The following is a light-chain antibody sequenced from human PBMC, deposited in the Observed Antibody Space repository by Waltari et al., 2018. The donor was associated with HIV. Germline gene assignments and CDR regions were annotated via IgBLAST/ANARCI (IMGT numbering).Light chain of an antibody. Sequence: TQTPVSLSLTSGPSASISCKSSQSLLHSDGTTYLYWYMQKSGQSPRLLVYEVSNRFSGVSDRFTGSGAGTDFTLKITRVEPGDVGVYYCMQSLLVKYSFGQGTRLAL. J-gene: IGKJ2*01. CDR3: MQSLLVKYS. CDR1: QSLLHSDGTTY. CDR2: EVS. V-gene: IGKV2D-29*02.